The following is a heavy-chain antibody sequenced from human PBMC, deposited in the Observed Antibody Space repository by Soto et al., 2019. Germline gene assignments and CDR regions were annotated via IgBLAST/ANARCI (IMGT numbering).Heavy chain of an antibody. CDR2: IWYDGSNK. J-gene: IGHJ6*02. CDR1: GFTFSSYG. D-gene: IGHD3-3*01. CDR3: ARCLFHAFWSVPTHQYYYYYGMDV. Sequence: GGSLRLSCAASGFTFSSYGMHWVRQAPGKGLEWVAVIWYDGSNKYYADSVKGRFTISRDNSKNTLYLQMNSLRAEDTSVYYCARCLFHAFWSVPTHQYYYYYGMDVWGQGTTVTVSS. V-gene: IGHV3-33*01.